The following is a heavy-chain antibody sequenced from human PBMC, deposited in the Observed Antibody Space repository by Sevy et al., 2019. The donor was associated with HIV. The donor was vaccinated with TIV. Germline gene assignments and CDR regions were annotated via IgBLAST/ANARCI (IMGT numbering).Heavy chain of an antibody. CDR3: TSVADAAAGNDFDV. J-gene: IGHJ3*01. D-gene: IGHD6-13*01. V-gene: IGHV3-30*03. CDR2: VSFDGSRR. CDR1: GFTFSNNA. Sequence: GGSLRLSCAASGFTFSNNAMHWVLQAPGKGLEWVATVSFDGSRRNYADSVKGRFTISRDNSKNTLDLQMNSLKAEDTALYFCTSVADAAAGNDFDVWGQGTMVTVSS.